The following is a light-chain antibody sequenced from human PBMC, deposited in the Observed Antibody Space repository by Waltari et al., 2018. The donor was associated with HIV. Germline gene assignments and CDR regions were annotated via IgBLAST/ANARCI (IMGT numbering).Light chain of an antibody. Sequence: DFVMSQSPDSLAVSLGERATINCKSSQSVLYRSNNMNYLSWYQQKPGQPPKLLIYWASTRAAGVPDRIRGSGSGTDFTLTINSLQAEDVAVYYCQQYYNTPYTFGQGTKLEIK. CDR2: WAS. V-gene: IGKV4-1*01. CDR1: QSVLYRSNNMNY. J-gene: IGKJ2*01. CDR3: QQYYNTPYT.